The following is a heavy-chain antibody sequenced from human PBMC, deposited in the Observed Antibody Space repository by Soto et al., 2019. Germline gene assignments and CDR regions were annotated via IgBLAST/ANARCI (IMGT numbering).Heavy chain of an antibody. V-gene: IGHV3-23*01. J-gene: IGHJ4*02. CDR3: VKDDGGYPSTAPH. CDR1: GITISNYP. CDR2: ISGSGDRT. D-gene: IGHD3-22*01. Sequence: EVQLLESGGGSVQAGGSLRLSCAASGITISNYPMSWVRQAPGKGLDWVSGISGSGDRTYYADSAMGRFTISKDISKNSLSLQLDSLGVEDTAVYFCVKDDGGYPSTAPHWGQGTLVTVSS.